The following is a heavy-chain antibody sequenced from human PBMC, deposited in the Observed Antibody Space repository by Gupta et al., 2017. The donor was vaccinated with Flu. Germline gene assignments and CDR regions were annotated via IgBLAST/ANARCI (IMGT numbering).Heavy chain of an antibody. Sequence: DVQVLESGGGPAHPGGSLRLSCVASGFTFRDFAMTWVRQGPGKGLEWVSSISGTGRSTYYEDSVKGRFTISRDNSKNTLYLHMSSLRVEDSAIYYCARSYGDNGFYFQYWGQGTLVTVSS. CDR1: GFTFRDFA. CDR3: ARSYGDNGFYFQY. CDR2: ISGTGRST. J-gene: IGHJ4*02. V-gene: IGHV3-23*01. D-gene: IGHD4-17*01.